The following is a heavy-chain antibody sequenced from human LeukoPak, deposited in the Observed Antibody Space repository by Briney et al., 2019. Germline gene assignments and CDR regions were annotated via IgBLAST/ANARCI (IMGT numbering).Heavy chain of an antibody. D-gene: IGHD2-21*01. Sequence: SWIRQPPGKGREWVSSISDSGGSTYYADSVKGRFTISRDNYMNTLYLQMNSLRAEDTAVYYCAKTTEGILPPRFDPWGQGTLVTVSS. CDR2: ISDSGGST. J-gene: IGHJ5*02. V-gene: IGHV3-23*01. CDR3: AKTTEGILPPRFDP.